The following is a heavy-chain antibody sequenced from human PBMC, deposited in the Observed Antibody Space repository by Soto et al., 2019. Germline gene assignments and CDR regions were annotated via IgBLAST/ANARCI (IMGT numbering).Heavy chain of an antibody. CDR2: IIPVFRTS. Sequence: QVQLVQSGAEVKKPGSSVKVSCSASGVTFSSYAFTWVRQAPGQGLEWMGNIIPVFRTSTYAQRFQGRLTISADESTNTVYMELRSLRSEDTDVYFCAKEGSWDGWGGESWGQGTLVIVSS. J-gene: IGHJ4*02. CDR3: AKEGSWDGWGGES. D-gene: IGHD3-16*01. CDR1: GVTFSSYA. V-gene: IGHV1-69*18.